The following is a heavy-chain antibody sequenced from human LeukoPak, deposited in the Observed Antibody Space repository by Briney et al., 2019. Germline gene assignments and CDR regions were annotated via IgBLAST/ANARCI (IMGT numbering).Heavy chain of an antibody. V-gene: IGHV1-8*01. D-gene: IGHD5-18*01. CDR3: ATVGPYTAMRYFDY. CDR1: GYTFTSYD. Sequence: ASVKVSCKASGYTFTSYDINWVRQATGQGLEWMGWMNPNSGNTGYAQKFQGRVTMTRNTSISTAYMELSSLRSEDTAVYYCATVGPYTAMRYFDYWGQGTLVTVSS. CDR2: MNPNSGNT. J-gene: IGHJ4*02.